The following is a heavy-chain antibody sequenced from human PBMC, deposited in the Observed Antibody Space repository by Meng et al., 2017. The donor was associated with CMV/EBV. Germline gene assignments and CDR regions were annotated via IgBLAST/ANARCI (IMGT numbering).Heavy chain of an antibody. V-gene: IGHV3-15*01. J-gene: IGHJ4*02. CDR2: IKSKTDGGTT. CDR1: GFTFSDAW. D-gene: IGHD3-3*01. CDR3: TTGGDYDFWDFDY. Sequence: GESLKISCAASGFTFSDAWMSWVRQAPGKGLEWLGRIKSKTDGGTTDYAAPMKGRFTISRDDSKNTLYLQMNSLKTEDTAVYYCTTGGDYDFWDFDYWGQGTLVTVSS.